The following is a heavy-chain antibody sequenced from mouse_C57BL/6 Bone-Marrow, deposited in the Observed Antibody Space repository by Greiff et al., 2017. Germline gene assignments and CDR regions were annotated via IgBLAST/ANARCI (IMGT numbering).Heavy chain of an antibody. CDR3: ARSYYCSSYLYYFDY. CDR2: IYPGSGNT. Sequence: VQLQQSGAELVRPGASVKLSCKASGYTFTDYYINWVKQRPGQGLEWIARIYPGSGNTYYNEKFKGKATLTAEKSSSTAYMQLSSLTSEDSAVYYCARSYYCSSYLYYFDYWGQGTTLTVSS. CDR1: GYTFTDYY. D-gene: IGHD1-1*01. J-gene: IGHJ2*01. V-gene: IGHV1-76*01.